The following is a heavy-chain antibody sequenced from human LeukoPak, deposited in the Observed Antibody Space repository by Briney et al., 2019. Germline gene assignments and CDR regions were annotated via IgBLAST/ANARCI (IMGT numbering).Heavy chain of an antibody. CDR1: GFTFSSYA. V-gene: IGHV3-49*03. D-gene: IGHD5-24*01. J-gene: IGHJ5*02. CDR2: IRSKAYGGTT. Sequence: PGGSLRLSCAASGFTFSSYAMSWFRQAPGKGLEWVGFIRSKAYGGTTENAASVKGRFTISRDDSKSIAYLQMNSLKTEDTAVYYCSRSTEMTTIGWFDPWGQGTLVTVSS. CDR3: SRSTEMTTIGWFDP.